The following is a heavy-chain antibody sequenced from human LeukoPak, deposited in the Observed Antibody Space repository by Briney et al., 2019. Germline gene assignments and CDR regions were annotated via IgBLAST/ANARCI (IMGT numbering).Heavy chain of an antibody. CDR2: ISSSSSYI. J-gene: IGHJ4*02. CDR1: GFTFSSYS. V-gene: IGHV3-21*01. CDR3: VSPLIVVVITTSDY. D-gene: IGHD3-22*01. Sequence: PGGSLRLSCAASGFTFSSYSMNWVRQAPGKGLVWVSSISSSSSYIYYADSVKGRFTISRDNAKNSLYLQMNSLRAEDTAVYYCVSPLIVVVITTSDYWGQGTLVTVSS.